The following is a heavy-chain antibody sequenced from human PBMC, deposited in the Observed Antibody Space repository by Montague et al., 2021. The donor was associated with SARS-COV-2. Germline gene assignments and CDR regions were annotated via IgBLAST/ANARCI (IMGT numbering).Heavy chain of an antibody. J-gene: IGHJ3*02. Sequence: PALVKPTQTLTLTCTFSGFSLNTSGMCVSWIRQPPGKALEWLARXDWDDDKYYSTSLKTRLTISKYTSKNQVVLTMTNMDPVDTATYYCAGGYYDILTGYLDAFDIWGQGTMVTVSS. D-gene: IGHD3-9*01. CDR2: XDWDDDK. CDR3: AGGYYDILTGYLDAFDI. CDR1: GFSLNTSGMC. V-gene: IGHV2-70*11.